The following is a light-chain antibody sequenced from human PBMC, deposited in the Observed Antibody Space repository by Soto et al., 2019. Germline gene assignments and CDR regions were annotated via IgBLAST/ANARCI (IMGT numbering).Light chain of an antibody. CDR2: RAS. Sequence: EIVMTQSPATLSVSPGERATLSCRASQSVSSNLAWYQQKPGQAPRLLIYRASTRATGIPARFSGSGSGTEFTLTISSLQSEDFVVYYCQQYDKWPITFGQGTRLEIK. V-gene: IGKV3-15*01. J-gene: IGKJ5*01. CDR3: QQYDKWPIT. CDR1: QSVSSN.